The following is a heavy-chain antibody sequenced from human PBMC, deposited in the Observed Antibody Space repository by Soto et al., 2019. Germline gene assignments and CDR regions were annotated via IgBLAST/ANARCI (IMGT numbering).Heavy chain of an antibody. CDR2: INDSGNI. CDR1: GGSLSGYQ. V-gene: IGHV4-34*01. D-gene: IGHD3-10*01. J-gene: IGHJ6*03. Sequence: QVQLQQWGAGLLKPSETLPLICAVYGGSLSGYQWSWIRQTPGKGLEWIGEINDSGNINYNPSLKSRVTILLDTPRKQISRKLSAVTAADSAVYYCARGLILWFGELSRRGGYYYYMDVWGKGTTVAVSS. CDR3: ARGLILWFGELSRRGGYYYYMDV.